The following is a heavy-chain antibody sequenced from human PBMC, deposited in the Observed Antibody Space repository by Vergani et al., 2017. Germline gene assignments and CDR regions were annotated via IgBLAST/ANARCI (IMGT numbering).Heavy chain of an antibody. V-gene: IGHV4-59*01. CDR2: IYYSGST. CDR3: ARGVEVPAVSYMDV. J-gene: IGHJ6*03. CDR1: GGSISSYY. Sequence: QVQLQQWGAGLLKPSETLSLTCTVSGGSISSYYWSWIRQPPGKGLEWIGYIYYSGSTNYNPSLKSRVTISVDTSKNQFSLKLSSVTAADTAVYYCARGVEVPAVSYMDVWGKGTTVTVSS. D-gene: IGHD2-2*01.